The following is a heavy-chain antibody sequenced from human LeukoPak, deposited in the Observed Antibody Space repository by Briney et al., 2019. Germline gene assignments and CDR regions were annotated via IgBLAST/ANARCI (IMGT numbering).Heavy chain of an antibody. J-gene: IGHJ4*02. D-gene: IGHD5-18*01. CDR1: GGSISSYY. CDR2: IYYSGST. Sequence: SETLSLTRTVSGGSISSYYWSWIRQPPGKGLEWIGYIYYSGSTNYNPSLKSRVTISVDTSKNQFSLKLSSVTAADTAVYYCARGSRWLRGYTSPLDYWGQGTLVTVSS. CDR3: ARGSRWLRGYTSPLDY. V-gene: IGHV4-59*01.